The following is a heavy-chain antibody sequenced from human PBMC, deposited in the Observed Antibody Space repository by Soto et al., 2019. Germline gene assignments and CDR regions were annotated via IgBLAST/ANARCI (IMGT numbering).Heavy chain of an antibody. D-gene: IGHD3-3*01. J-gene: IGHJ3*02. CDR1: RFTFSNSA. Sequence: EVQLVESGGDLVQPGGSLRLSCTTSRFTFSNSAMSWVRQAPGKGLEWVSNIKSSDGGAYYGDSVKGRFTISRDNPKNTLYLQMNSLRAEDTGVYYCAKALGSLGPFDIWGQGTMVTVSS. CDR3: AKALGSLGPFDI. V-gene: IGHV3-23*04. CDR2: IKSSDGGA.